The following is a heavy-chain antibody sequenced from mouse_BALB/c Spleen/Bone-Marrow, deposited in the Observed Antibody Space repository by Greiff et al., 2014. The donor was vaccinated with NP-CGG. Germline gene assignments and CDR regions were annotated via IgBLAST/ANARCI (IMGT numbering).Heavy chain of an antibody. CDR3: ARLTPDYAMDY. CDR1: GFTFSNYG. CDR2: ISSGGSYT. D-gene: IGHD1-3*01. V-gene: IGHV5-6*01. J-gene: IGHJ4*01. Sequence: VQLQQSGGDLVKPGGSLKLSCAASGFTFSNYGMSWVRQTPDKRLEWVATISSGGSYTYFPDSVKGRFTISRGNAKNTLYLQMNSLKSEDAAMYYCARLTPDYAMDYWGQGTSVTVSS.